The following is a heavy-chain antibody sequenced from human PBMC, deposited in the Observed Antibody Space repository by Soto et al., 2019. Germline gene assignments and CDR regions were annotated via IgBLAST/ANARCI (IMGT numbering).Heavy chain of an antibody. Sequence: SETLSLTCTVSGVSVNSGDYYWSWIRQPPGKGLEWIGYIYHSGSTYYNPSLKSRVTISVDRSKNQFSLKLSSVTAADTAVYYCARSQLWSHYYYYYGMDVWGQGTTVTVSS. CDR3: ARSQLWSHYYYYYGMDV. CDR1: GVSVNSGDYY. CDR2: IYHSGST. J-gene: IGHJ6*02. V-gene: IGHV4-30-2*01. D-gene: IGHD5-18*01.